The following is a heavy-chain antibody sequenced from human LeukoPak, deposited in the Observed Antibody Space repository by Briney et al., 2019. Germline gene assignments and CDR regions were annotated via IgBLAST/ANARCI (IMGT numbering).Heavy chain of an antibody. V-gene: IGHV1-2*02. D-gene: IGHD3-9*01. Sequence: ASVKVSCKASGYTFSDYYIHWVRQAPGQGLEWMAWINPNSGGTNYAQKFQGRVTMTRYTSITTAYKELSRLTSDDTAVYYCARGSVLTGYSHWGQGTLVTVTS. CDR2: INPNSGGT. J-gene: IGHJ4*02. CDR1: GYTFSDYY. CDR3: ARGSVLTGYSH.